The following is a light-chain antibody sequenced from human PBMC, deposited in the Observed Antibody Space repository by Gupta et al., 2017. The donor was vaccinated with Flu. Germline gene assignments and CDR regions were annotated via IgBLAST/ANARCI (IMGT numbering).Light chain of an antibody. CDR3: DDQAANMSIGV. J-gene: IGLJ3*02. V-gene: IGLV1-47*01. Sequence: QSVLTQPPSASGTPGQRVTISCSGSSSNIGSNYVYWYQQLPGTDPKRLIYRNDQRPSGVPDRFACSKSATYASPALTVPRAEDEADDYCDDQAANMSIGVFGGGTKLTVL. CDR1: SSNIGSNY. CDR2: RND.